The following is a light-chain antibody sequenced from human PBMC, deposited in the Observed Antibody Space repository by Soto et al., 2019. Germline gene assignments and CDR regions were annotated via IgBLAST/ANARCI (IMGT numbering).Light chain of an antibody. CDR2: EAS. J-gene: IGLJ1*01. CDR3: CSFPANYSPV. V-gene: IGLV2-23*01. CDR1: SSDVANNNL. Sequence: QSALTQPASVSGSPGQSITISCTGTSSDVANNNLVSLYQQHPGKAPKFVIYEASMRPSGVSNRFSGSKSGNTASLTISGLQAEVEADYYCCSFPANYSPVFGTGT.